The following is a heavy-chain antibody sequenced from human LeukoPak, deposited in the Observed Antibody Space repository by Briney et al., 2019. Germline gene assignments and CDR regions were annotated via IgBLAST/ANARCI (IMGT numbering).Heavy chain of an antibody. CDR1: GFTFSHHG. V-gene: IGHV3-33*01. D-gene: IGHD4-11*01. Sequence: GGSLRLSCAASGFTFSHHGMHWVRQAPGQGLEWVAVIWSDGTNRFYADSVKGRFTISRDNSQNTVFLQMDSLRVKDTAIYYCARDAQRGFDYSNSLKYWGHGTLVTVSS. J-gene: IGHJ4*01. CDR3: ARDAQRGFDYSNSLKY. CDR2: IWSDGTNR.